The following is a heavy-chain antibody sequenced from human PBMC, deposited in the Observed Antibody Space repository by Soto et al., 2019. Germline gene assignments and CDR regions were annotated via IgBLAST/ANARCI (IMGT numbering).Heavy chain of an antibody. CDR3: ARVRVRAARSNAFDI. V-gene: IGHV1-69*04. D-gene: IGHD3-10*02. Sequence: GASVKVSCKASGGTFSSYAISWVRQAPGQGLEWMGRIIPILGIANYAQKFQGRVTITADKSTSTAYMELSSLRSEDTAVYYCARVRVRAARSNAFDIWGQGTMVTVSS. J-gene: IGHJ3*02. CDR1: GGTFSSYA. CDR2: IIPILGIA.